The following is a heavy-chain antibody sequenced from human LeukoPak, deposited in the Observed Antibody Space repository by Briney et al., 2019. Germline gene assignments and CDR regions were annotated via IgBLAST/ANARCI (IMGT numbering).Heavy chain of an antibody. D-gene: IGHD5-12*01. CDR1: GFTFSSYG. CDR3: AKGGGYEAQYYYYYLDV. V-gene: IGHV3-30*02. J-gene: IGHJ6*03. CDR2: IRYDGSSK. Sequence: GGSLRLSCAASGFTFSSYGMHWVRQAPGKGLEWVAFIRYDGSSKYYADSVKGRFTISRDNAKNSLYLQMNSLRAEDTAVYYCAKGGGYEAQYYYYYLDVWGKGTTVTISS.